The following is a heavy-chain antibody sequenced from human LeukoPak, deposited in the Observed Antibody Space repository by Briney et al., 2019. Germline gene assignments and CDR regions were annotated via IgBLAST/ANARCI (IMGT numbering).Heavy chain of an antibody. V-gene: IGHV3-21*01. CDR1: GFTFSSYS. J-gene: IGHJ4*02. D-gene: IGHD2-15*01. CDR3: ARRSRHILVVVAATVGFDY. Sequence: GGSLRLSWAASGFTFSSYSMNWVRQAAGKGLEWVSSISSSSSYIYYADSVKGRFTISRDNAKNSLYLQMNSLRAEDTAVYYCARRSRHILVVVAATVGFDYWGQGTLVTVSS. CDR2: ISSSSSYI.